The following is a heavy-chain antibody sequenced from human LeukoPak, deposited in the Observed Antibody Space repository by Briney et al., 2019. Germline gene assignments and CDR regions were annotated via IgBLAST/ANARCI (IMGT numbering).Heavy chain of an antibody. CDR2: ISGSGGST. J-gene: IGHJ4*02. Sequence: GSLRLFCAAAGFTFSIYYMSWLRQAPGKGVEGVSAISGSGGSTYYADSVKGRFTISRDNSKNTLYLQMSSLRAEDTAVYYCARLTDTDYFDYWGQGTLVTVSS. CDR3: ARLTDTDYFDY. CDR1: GFTFSIYY. V-gene: IGHV3-23*01.